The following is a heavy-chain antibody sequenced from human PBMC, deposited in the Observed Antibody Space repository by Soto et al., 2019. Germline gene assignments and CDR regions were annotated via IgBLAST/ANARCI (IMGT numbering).Heavy chain of an antibody. Sequence: EVQLVESGGAIVQPGGSLRLSCATSGFTFSSYPIHWVRQAPGKGPVWVSRITEDGSGTTYADSVKGRFTVTRDNAKNTMYLQMSGLGAEDTAVYHCVRGTNGWRGMDYWGQRTLVTVSS. CDR3: VRGTNGWRGMDY. CDR2: ITEDGSGT. D-gene: IGHD2-8*01. J-gene: IGHJ4*02. V-gene: IGHV3-74*01. CDR1: GFTFSSYP.